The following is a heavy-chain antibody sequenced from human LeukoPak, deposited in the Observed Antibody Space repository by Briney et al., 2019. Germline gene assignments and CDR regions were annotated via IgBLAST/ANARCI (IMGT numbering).Heavy chain of an antibody. CDR3: ARESIVPGGYYYYGMDV. J-gene: IGHJ6*02. Sequence: SETLSLTCTVSGGSISSYYWSWIRQPPGKGLEWIGYIYNSGSTNYNPSLKSRVTISEDTSKSQFSLKLSSVTAADTVVYYCARESIVPGGYYYYGMDVWGQGTTVTVSS. CDR2: IYNSGST. V-gene: IGHV4-59*01. CDR1: GGSISSYY. D-gene: IGHD1-26*01.